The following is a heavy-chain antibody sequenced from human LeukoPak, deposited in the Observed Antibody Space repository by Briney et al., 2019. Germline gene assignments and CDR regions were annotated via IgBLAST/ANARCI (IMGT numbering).Heavy chain of an antibody. CDR1: GFSFSSYG. V-gene: IGHV3-30*02. D-gene: IGHD1-26*01. CDR3: AKDRIKWELLREFDY. CDR2: IRYDGSNK. J-gene: IGHJ4*02. Sequence: GGSLRLSCAGSGFSFSSYGMHWVRQAPGKGLEWVAFIRYDGSNKYYADSVKGRFTISRDNSKNTLYLQMNSLRAEDTAVYYCAKDRIKWELLREFDYWGQGTLVTVSS.